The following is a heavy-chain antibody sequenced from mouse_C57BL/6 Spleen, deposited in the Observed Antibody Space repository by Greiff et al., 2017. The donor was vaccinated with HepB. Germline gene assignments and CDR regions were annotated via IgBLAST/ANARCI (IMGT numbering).Heavy chain of an antibody. J-gene: IGHJ4*01. V-gene: IGHV1-80*01. CDR1: GYAFSSYW. Sequence: VKLQQSGAELVKPGASVKISCKASGYAFSSYWMNWVKQRPGKGLEWIGQIYPGDGDTNYNGKFKGKATLTADKSSSTAYMQLSSLTSEDSAVYFCAIGGGYYAMDYWGQGTSVTVSS. CDR2: IYPGDGDT. D-gene: IGHD1-1*02. CDR3: AIGGGYYAMDY.